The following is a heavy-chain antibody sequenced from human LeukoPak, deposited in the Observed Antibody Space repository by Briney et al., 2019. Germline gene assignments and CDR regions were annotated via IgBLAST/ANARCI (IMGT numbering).Heavy chain of an antibody. CDR2: INPSGGST. D-gene: IGHD6-19*01. CDR3: ARVGIAVAGPDTWFDP. Sequence: ASVKVSCKASGYTFTSYYMHWVRQAPGQGLEWMGIINPSGGSTSYAQKFQGRVTMTRDTSTSTVYMELSSLRSEDTAVYHCARVGIAVAGPDTWFDPWGQGTLVTVSS. CDR1: GYTFTSYY. J-gene: IGHJ5*02. V-gene: IGHV1-46*01.